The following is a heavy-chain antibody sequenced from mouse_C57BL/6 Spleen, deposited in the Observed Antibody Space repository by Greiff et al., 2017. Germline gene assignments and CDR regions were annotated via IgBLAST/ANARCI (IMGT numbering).Heavy chain of an antibody. V-gene: IGHV1-18*01. D-gene: IGHD1-1*01. CDR1: GYTFTDYN. CDR2: INPNNGGT. CDR3: ARGGYYGSDWYFDV. Sequence: VQLQQSGPELVKPGASVKIPCKASGYTFTDYNMDWVKQSHGKSLEWIGDINPNNGGTIYNQKFKGKATLTVDKSSSTAYMELRSLTSEDTAVYYGARGGYYGSDWYFDVWGTGTTVTVSS. J-gene: IGHJ1*03.